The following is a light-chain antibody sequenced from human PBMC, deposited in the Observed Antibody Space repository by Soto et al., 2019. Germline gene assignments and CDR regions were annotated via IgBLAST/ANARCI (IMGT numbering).Light chain of an antibody. V-gene: IGLV2-8*01. Sequence: QSVLTQPPSASGFPGQSVTISCTGTSSDVGYYDYVSWYQQHPGKAPKLVIYEVTKRPSGVPDRVSASKSGNTASLTVSGLRAEYEADYYCSSYAGSNNFVFGSGTKLTVL. CDR3: SSYAGSNNFV. CDR1: SSDVGYYDY. J-gene: IGLJ1*01. CDR2: EVT.